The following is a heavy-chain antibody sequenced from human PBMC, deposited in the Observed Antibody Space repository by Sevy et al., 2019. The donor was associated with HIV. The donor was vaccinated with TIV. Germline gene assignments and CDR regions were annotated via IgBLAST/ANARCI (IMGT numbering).Heavy chain of an antibody. V-gene: IGHV3-23*01. Sequence: GGCLRLSCAASGFTFSSYAMSWVRQAPGKGLEWFSAISGSGGSTYYADSVKGRFTISRDSSKNTLYLQMNSLRAEDPAVPCCAKAGGTGIAAAGQDYWGQGTLVTVSS. D-gene: IGHD6-13*01. J-gene: IGHJ4*02. CDR3: AKAGGTGIAAAGQDY. CDR2: ISGSGGST. CDR1: GFTFSSYA.